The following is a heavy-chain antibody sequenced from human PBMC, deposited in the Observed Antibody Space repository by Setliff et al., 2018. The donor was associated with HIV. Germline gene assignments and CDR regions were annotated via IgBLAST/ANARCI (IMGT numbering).Heavy chain of an antibody. CDR3: GRSETRDSRGLYY. J-gene: IGHJ4*02. CDR2: INVGNGNT. D-gene: IGHD3-22*01. CDR1: GYTFTNHA. V-gene: IGHV1-3*01. Sequence: ASVKVSCKASGYTFTNHAMHWVRQAPGQGLEWMGWINVGNGNTKYSQKFQGRVTMTTHTSTNTAYMELRSLRSDDTAVYYCGRSETRDSRGLYYWGQGTLVTVSS.